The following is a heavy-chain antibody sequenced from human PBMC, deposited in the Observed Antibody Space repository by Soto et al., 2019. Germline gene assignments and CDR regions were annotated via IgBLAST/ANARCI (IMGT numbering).Heavy chain of an antibody. CDR1: GGSISSYY. CDR2: IYYSGST. Sequence: PSETLSLTCTVSGGSISSYYWSWIRQPPGKGLEWIGYIYYSGSTNYNPSLKSRVTISVDTSKNQFSLKLSSVTAADTAVYYCARRYDGNLDYWGQGTLVTVS. J-gene: IGHJ4*02. CDR3: ARRYDGNLDY. V-gene: IGHV4-59*08. D-gene: IGHD3-16*01.